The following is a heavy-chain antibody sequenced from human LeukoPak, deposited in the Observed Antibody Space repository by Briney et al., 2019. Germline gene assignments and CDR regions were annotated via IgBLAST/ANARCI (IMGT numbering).Heavy chain of an antibody. CDR3: ARELIVGGNSWGAFDI. CDR2: ISYDGRNK. CDR1: AFIFSNYA. V-gene: IGHV3-33*01. J-gene: IGHJ3*02. Sequence: GGSLRLSSAASAFIFSNYAMHWVRQAPGKGLEWVAVISYDGRNKYYADSVKGRFTISRDNSKNTLYVQMNSLRSEDTAMYYCARELIVGGNSWGAFDIWGQGTMVTVSS. D-gene: IGHD1-26*01.